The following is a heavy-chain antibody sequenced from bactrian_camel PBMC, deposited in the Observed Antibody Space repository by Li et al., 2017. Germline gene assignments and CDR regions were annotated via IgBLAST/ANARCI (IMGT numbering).Heavy chain of an antibody. CDR1: YTYNECD. V-gene: IGHV3S53*01. CDR2: IDSTGSA. Sequence: HVQLVESGGGSVQAGGSLRLPCGYTYNECDMAWFRQAPGKEREGVAAIDSTGSANYADSVKGRFTISQDKAKNTMYLQMDRLKPEDSAMYYCAAERGQLGGYCQRPMEFEYNYWGQGTQVTVS. J-gene: IGHJ4*01. CDR3: AAERGQLGGYCQRPMEFEYNY. D-gene: IGHD2*01.